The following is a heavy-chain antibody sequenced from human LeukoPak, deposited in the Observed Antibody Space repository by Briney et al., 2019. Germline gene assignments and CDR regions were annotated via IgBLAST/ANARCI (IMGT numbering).Heavy chain of an antibody. D-gene: IGHD2-21*02. CDR1: GFTFSSYS. V-gene: IGHV3-53*01. CDR3: ARDAYCGGDCYFDY. J-gene: IGHJ4*02. Sequence: GGSLRLSCAASGFTFSSYSMNWVRQAPGKGLEWVSVIYSGGSTYYADSVKGRFTISRDNSKNTLYLQMNSLRAEDTAVYYCARDAYCGGDCYFDYWGQGTLVTVSS. CDR2: IYSGGST.